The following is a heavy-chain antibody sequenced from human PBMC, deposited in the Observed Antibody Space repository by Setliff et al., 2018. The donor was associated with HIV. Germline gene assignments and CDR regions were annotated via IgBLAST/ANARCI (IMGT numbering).Heavy chain of an antibody. D-gene: IGHD6-19*01. V-gene: IGHV1-2*06. J-gene: IGHJ4*02. CDR1: GYTFNDNY. Sequence: ASVKVSCKASGYTFNDNYIHWVRQAPGQGLEWMGRINPKSGGTSYAQKFQDRVTMTRDTSTSTAYMELTSMRFDDTAVYYCARAAIPMAGLDYWGQGTLGTVS. CDR2: INPKSGGT. CDR3: ARAAIPMAGLDY.